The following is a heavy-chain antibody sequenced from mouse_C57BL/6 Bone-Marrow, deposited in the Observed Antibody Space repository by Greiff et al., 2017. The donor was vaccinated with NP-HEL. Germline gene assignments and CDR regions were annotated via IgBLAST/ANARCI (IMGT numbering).Heavy chain of an antibody. J-gene: IGHJ1*03. CDR3: ARRRPWYYGSYWYFDV. CDR1: EYEFPSHD. CDR2: INSDGGST. Sequence: EVMLVESGGGLVQPGESLKLSCESNEYEFPSHDMSWVRKTPEKRLELVAAINSDGGSTYYPDTMERRFIISRDNTKKTLYLQMSSLRSEDTALYYCARRRPWYYGSYWYFDVWGTGTTVTVSS. V-gene: IGHV5-2*03. D-gene: IGHD1-1*01.